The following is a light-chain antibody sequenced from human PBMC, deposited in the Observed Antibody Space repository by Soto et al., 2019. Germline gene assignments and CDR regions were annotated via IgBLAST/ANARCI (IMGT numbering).Light chain of an antibody. CDR1: QGIRND. J-gene: IGKJ1*01. Sequence: IQMTQSPSSLSASVGDRVTITCRASQGIRNDLGWYQQKPGKAPKLLMYAVSSLQSGVPSRFSGSGSGTDFTITISSLQTEDFATYYCLQDYNYPRTFGQGTKVEIK. CDR3: LQDYNYPRT. V-gene: IGKV1-6*01. CDR2: AVS.